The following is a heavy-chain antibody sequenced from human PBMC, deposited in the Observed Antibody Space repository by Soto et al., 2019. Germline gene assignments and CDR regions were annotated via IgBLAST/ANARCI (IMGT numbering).Heavy chain of an antibody. CDR2: IKSKTDGGTT. Sequence: PGGSLRLSCAASGFTFSNAWMSWVRQAPGKGLEWVGRIKSKTDGGTTDYAAPVKGRFTISRDDSKNTLYLQMNSLKTEDTAVYYCTTEAAAGTPFDYWGQGTLVTVSS. V-gene: IGHV3-15*01. CDR1: GFTFSNAW. J-gene: IGHJ4*02. D-gene: IGHD6-13*01. CDR3: TTEAAAGTPFDY.